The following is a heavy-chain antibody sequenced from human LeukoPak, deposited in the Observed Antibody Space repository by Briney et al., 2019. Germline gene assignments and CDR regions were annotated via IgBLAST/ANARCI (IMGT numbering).Heavy chain of an antibody. D-gene: IGHD1-26*01. V-gene: IGHV1-2*06. CDR3: ARDRNLYSGSFAS. CDR2: INPSSGAT. Sequence: VSVKVSCKASGYTFSGDHMHWVRQAPGQGLEWMGRINPSSGATHFAQNFQGRVTMTRDTSISTAYMELSRLTSDDTAVYYCARDRNLYSGSFASWGQGTLVTVSS. J-gene: IGHJ4*02. CDR1: GYTFSGDH.